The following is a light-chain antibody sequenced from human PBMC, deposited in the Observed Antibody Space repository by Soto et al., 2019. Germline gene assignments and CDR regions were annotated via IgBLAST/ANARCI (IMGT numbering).Light chain of an antibody. CDR1: SSNIGSNT. V-gene: IGLV1-47*01. Sequence: QSVLTQPPSASGTPGQRVTISCSGSSSNIGSNTVNWYQQLPGTAPKLLIYRNSLRPSGVPDRFSGSNSGTSASLAISGLRSDDEADYYCAAWDDSLSGWVFGGGTQLTVL. CDR2: RNS. CDR3: AAWDDSLSGWV. J-gene: IGLJ3*02.